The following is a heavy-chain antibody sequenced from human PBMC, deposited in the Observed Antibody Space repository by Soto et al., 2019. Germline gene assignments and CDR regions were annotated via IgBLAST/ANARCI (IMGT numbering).Heavy chain of an antibody. D-gene: IGHD3-16*01. V-gene: IGHV3-48*01. J-gene: IGHJ4*02. CDR1: GFTFSPFT. CDR3: ARERGGYYFDY. CDR2: ITSSSGNI. Sequence: EVQLVESGGSLVQPGGSLRLSCAASGFTFSPFTMNWVRQAPGKGLECISYITSSSGNIYYADSVKGRFTISRDNAKGSLYLQMNNLRAEDTAVYYCARERGGYYFDYWGQGTLVTVSS.